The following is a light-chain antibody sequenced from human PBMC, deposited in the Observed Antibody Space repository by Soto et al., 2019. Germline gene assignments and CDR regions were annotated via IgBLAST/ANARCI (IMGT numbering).Light chain of an antibody. Sequence: EIVMTQSPATLSVSAGESATLSCRASQSIRNYLAWYQQIPGQAPRLLIYAADSRATGVPGRFTGSGSGTVFPLTLSSLQPEDSGVYYCQQYDTWPPLPFGQGTRLEIK. CDR2: AAD. J-gene: IGKJ5*01. V-gene: IGKV3-15*01. CDR1: QSIRNY. CDR3: QQYDTWPPLP.